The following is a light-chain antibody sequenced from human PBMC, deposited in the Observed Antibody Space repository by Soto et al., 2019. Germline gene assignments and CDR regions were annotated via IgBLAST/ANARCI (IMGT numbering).Light chain of an antibody. J-gene: IGKJ4*01. V-gene: IGKV1-12*01. Sequence: DIQMTQSPSSVSASVGDRVTITCRASQGISSWVAWYQQKPGKAPNHLIYAASRLQSGVPSRFSGGGSATDFTPTISSLQPEDAATYYCQQANGFPLSFGGGTKVEIK. CDR1: QGISSW. CDR3: QQANGFPLS. CDR2: AAS.